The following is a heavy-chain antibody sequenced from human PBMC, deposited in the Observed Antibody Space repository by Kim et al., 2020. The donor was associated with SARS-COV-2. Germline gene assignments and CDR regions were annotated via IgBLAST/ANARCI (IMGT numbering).Heavy chain of an antibody. CDR3: ARGKWFGELRDY. CDR1: GGSISSGGYY. V-gene: IGHV4-31*03. Sequence: SETLSLTCTVSGGSISSGGYYWSWIRQHPGKGLEWIGYIYYSGSTYYNPSLKSRVTISVDTSKNQFSLKLSSVTAADTAVYYCARGKWFGELRDYWGQGTLVTVSS. CDR2: IYYSGST. D-gene: IGHD3-10*01. J-gene: IGHJ4*02.